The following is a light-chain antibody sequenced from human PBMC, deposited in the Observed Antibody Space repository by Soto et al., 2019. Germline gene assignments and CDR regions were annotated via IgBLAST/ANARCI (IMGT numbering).Light chain of an antibody. CDR2: DVR. CDR3: SSYTSTTALYV. Sequence: QSVLTQPASVSGSPGQSITISCTGTNSDIGAYNYVSWYQQHPGIAPKLIISDVRNRPSGVSNRFSGSKSGNTASLTISGLQAEDEADYYCSSYTSTTALYVFGTGTKLTVL. CDR1: NSDIGAYNY. V-gene: IGLV2-14*03. J-gene: IGLJ1*01.